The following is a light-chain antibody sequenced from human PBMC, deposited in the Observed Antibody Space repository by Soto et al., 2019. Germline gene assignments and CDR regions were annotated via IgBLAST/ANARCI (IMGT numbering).Light chain of an antibody. CDR2: EVS. CDR3: SSYVGTKSYV. CDR1: SSDVGGYNY. J-gene: IGLJ1*01. Sequence: QSVLTQPPSASGSPGQSVTISCTGTSSDVGGYNYVSWYQQHPGKAPKLMIYEVSKRPSGVPDRFSGSKSGNTASLTVSGLQAEDEADYYCSSYVGTKSYVFGTGTKLTVL. V-gene: IGLV2-8*01.